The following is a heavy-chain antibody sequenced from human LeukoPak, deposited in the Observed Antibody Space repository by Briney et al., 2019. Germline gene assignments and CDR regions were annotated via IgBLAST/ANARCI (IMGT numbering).Heavy chain of an antibody. J-gene: IGHJ5*02. CDR1: GYIFANYW. CDR2: IYPGDSDT. Sequence: GESLKISCKGSGYIFANYWIAWVRQIPGKGLEWMGIIYPGDSDTRYSPSFQGQVTISADKSISTAYLQWNNLKASDTAMYYCARRGGSGSFWFDPWGQGTLVTVSS. D-gene: IGHD3-10*01. V-gene: IGHV5-51*01. CDR3: ARRGGSGSFWFDP.